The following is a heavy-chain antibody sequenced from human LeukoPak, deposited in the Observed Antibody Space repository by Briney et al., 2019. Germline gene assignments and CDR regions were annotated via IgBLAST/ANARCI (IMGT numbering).Heavy chain of an antibody. V-gene: IGHV7-4-1*02. CDR3: ASGPSYSGCNEYFDT. CDR1: GYTFTSYY. CDR2: INTNTGNP. J-gene: IGHJ4*02. Sequence: GASVKVSCKASGYTFTSYYMHWVRQAPGQVLEWMGWINTNTGNPTYAQDFTGRFVFSLDTSVSTTYLQISSLKAEDTAVYYCASGPSYSGCNEYFDTWGQGNLVTVSS. D-gene: IGHD1-26*01.